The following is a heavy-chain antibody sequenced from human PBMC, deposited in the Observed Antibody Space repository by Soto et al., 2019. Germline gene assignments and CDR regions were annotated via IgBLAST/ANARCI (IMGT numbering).Heavy chain of an antibody. CDR2: IYYSGST. CDR3: ARAGDYAFDI. J-gene: IGHJ3*02. CDR1: CGSLSSGGYY. V-gene: IGHV4-31*03. D-gene: IGHD3-10*01. Sequence: TLSPTCTFSCGSLSSGGYYWSWIRQHPGKGLEWIGYIYYSGSTYYNPSLKSRVTISVDTSKNQFSLKLSSVTAADTAVYYCARAGDYAFDIWGQGTMVTVS.